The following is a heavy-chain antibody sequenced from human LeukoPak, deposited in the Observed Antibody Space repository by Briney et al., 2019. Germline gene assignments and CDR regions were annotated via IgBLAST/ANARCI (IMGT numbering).Heavy chain of an antibody. D-gene: IGHD5-12*01. CDR2: TYYRSKWYN. V-gene: IGHV6-1*01. CDR1: GDSVSSNSAA. J-gene: IGHJ4*02. Sequence: SQTLSLTCAISGDSVSSNSAAWNWIRQSPWRRLEWLGRTYYRSKWYNDYAVSVKSLITINPDTSKNQFSLQLNSVTPEETAVYYCAREIGGGYDYLIIDYWGQGPPATAS. CDR3: AREIGGGYDYLIIDY.